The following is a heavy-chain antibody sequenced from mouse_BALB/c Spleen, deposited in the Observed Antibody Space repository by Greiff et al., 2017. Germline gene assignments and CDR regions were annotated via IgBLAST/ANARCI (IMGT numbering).Heavy chain of an antibody. D-gene: IGHD2-4*01. J-gene: IGHJ2*01. Sequence: EVKLVESGGDLVKPGGSLKLSCAASGFTFSSYGMSWVRQTPDKRLEWVATISSGGSYTYYPDSVKGRFTISRDNAKNTLYLQMSSLKSDDTAMYYCARRGDYKGHYFDYWGQGTTLTVSS. CDR3: ARRGDYKGHYFDY. CDR1: GFTFSSYG. CDR2: ISSGGSYT. V-gene: IGHV5-6*02.